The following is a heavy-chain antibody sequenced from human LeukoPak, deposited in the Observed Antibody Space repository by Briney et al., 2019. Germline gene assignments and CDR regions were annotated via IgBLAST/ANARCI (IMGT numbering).Heavy chain of an antibody. J-gene: IGHJ4*02. Sequence: ASVKVSCKASGYTFTSYDISWVRQAPGQGLEWMGWISAYNGNTNYAQKLQGRVTMTTDTSTSTAYMELRSLRSGDTAVYYCARDESYYDFWSGYRAGYFDYWGQGTLVTVSS. CDR2: ISAYNGNT. D-gene: IGHD3-3*01. CDR3: ARDESYYDFWSGYRAGYFDY. V-gene: IGHV1-18*01. CDR1: GYTFTSYD.